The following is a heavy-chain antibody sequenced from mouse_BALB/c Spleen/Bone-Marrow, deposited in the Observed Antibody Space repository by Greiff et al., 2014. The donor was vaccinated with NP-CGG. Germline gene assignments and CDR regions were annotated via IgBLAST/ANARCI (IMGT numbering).Heavy chain of an antibody. V-gene: IGHV1S135*01. CDR3: ARDNDYDEEDYAMDY. CDR1: GYSFTGYT. CDR2: INPYNGGT. Sequence: EVKLQESGPELVKPGASMKVSCKASGYSFTGYTMNWVKQSHGKNLEWIGLINPYNGGTSYNQKFKGKATLTVDKSSSTAYMEILSLTSEDSAVYYYARDNDYDEEDYAMDYWGQGTSVTVSS. D-gene: IGHD2-4*01. J-gene: IGHJ4*01.